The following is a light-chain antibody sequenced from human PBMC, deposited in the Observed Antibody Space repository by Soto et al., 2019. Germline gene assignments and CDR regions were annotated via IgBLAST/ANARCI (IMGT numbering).Light chain of an antibody. J-gene: IGKJ5*01. CDR2: GAS. V-gene: IGKV3-20*01. CDR3: QHYANFLIT. Sequence: IVLTQSPGTLSLSPGERATLSCRASQSVSSNHLAWYQQKPGQAPRLLIYGASTRATGIPDRFSGSGSGTDFTLTVSRLEPEDFAVYYCQHYANFLITFGQGTRLEIK. CDR1: QSVSSNH.